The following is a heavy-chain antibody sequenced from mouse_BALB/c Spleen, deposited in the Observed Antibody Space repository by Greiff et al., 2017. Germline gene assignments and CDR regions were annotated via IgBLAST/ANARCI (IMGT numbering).Heavy chain of an antibody. Sequence: EVKLVESGGGLVQPGGSLRLSCATSGFTFTDYYMSWVRQPPGKALEWLGFIRNKANGYTTEYSASVKGRFTISRDNSQSILYLQMNTLRAEDSATYYCARERRPYYYAMDYWGQGTSVTVSS. V-gene: IGHV7-3*02. CDR1: GFTFTDYY. J-gene: IGHJ4*01. CDR3: ARERRPYYYAMDY. CDR2: IRNKANGYTT.